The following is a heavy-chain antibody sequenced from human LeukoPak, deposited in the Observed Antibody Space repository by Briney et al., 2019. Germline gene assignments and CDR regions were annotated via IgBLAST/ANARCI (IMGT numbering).Heavy chain of an antibody. J-gene: IGHJ4*01. Sequence: TGGSLRLSCAASGFTFSDYYMSWIRQAPGKGLEWVSYISSSGSTIYYADSVKGRFTISRDNAKNSLYLQMHSLRAEDTAVYYCARENYDSTGATGLGFDYWGHGTLVTVSS. CDR2: ISSSGSTI. V-gene: IGHV3-11*04. CDR1: GFTFSDYY. CDR3: ARENYDSTGATGLGFDY. D-gene: IGHD3-22*01.